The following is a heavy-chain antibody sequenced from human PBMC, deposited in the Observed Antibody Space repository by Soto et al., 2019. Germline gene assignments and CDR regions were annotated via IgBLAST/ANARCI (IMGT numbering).Heavy chain of an antibody. J-gene: IGHJ6*02. CDR2: ISAYNGNT. CDR3: ARDRWYSSSWDLYYGMDV. CDR1: GYTFTSYG. Sequence: ASVKVSCKASGYTFTSYGISWVRQAPGQGLEWMGWISAYNGNTNYAQKLQGRVTMTTDTSTSTAYMELRSLRSDDTAVYYCARDRWYSSSWDLYYGMDVWGQGTTVTVSS. D-gene: IGHD6-13*01. V-gene: IGHV1-18*01.